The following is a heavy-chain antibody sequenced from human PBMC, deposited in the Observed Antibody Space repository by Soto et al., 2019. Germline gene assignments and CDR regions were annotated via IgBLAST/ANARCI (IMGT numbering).Heavy chain of an antibody. CDR3: ARDRQPYYYYGMDV. J-gene: IGHJ6*02. CDR2: IYYSGST. Sequence: SETLSLTCTVSGGSISSYYWSWIRQPPGKGLEWIGYIYYSGSTNYNPSLKSRVTISVDTSKNQFSLKLSSVTAADTAVYYCARDRQPYYYYGMDVWGQGTTVTVSS. CDR1: GGSISSYY. D-gene: IGHD6-13*01. V-gene: IGHV4-59*01.